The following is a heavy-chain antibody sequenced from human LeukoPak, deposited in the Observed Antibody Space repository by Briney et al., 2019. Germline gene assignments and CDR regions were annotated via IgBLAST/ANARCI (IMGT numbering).Heavy chain of an antibody. V-gene: IGHV4-34*01. J-gene: IGHJ6*02. Sequence: PSETLSLTCAVYGGSFSGYYWGWIRQPPGKGLEWMGEINHSGSTNYNPSLKSRVTISVDTSKNQFSLKLSSVTAADTAVYYCARGYCSSTNRYYYYGMDVWGQGTTVTVSS. CDR1: GGSFSGYY. D-gene: IGHD2-2*01. CDR2: INHSGST. CDR3: ARGYCSSTNRYYYYGMDV.